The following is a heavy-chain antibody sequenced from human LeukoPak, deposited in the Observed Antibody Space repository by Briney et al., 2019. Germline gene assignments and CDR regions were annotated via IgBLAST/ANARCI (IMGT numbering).Heavy chain of an antibody. CDR2: INSDGSST. J-gene: IGHJ4*02. D-gene: IGHD6-19*01. Sequence: GGSLRLSCAASGFNFGTYWMHWVRQAPGKGLVWVSRINSDGSSTSYADSVKGRFTISRDNAKNTLYLQMNSLRAEDTAVYYCARAAAVAGTGGFYWGQGTLVTVSS. CDR3: ARAAAVAGTGGFY. V-gene: IGHV3-74*01. CDR1: GFNFGTYW.